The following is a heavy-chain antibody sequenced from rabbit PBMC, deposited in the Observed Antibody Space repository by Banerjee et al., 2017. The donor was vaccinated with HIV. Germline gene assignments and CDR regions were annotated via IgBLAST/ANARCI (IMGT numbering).Heavy chain of an antibody. CDR3: ARDEYAGTAYTSFNL. V-gene: IGHV1S40*01. Sequence: GFSFNNNYVMCWVRQAPGKGLEWIACINSNTGNTVYASWAKGPFTISKTSSTTVTLQMTSLTAADTATYFCARDEYAGTAYTSFNLWGQGTLVTVS. CDR1: GFSFNNNYV. CDR2: INSNTGNT. J-gene: IGHJ4*01. D-gene: IGHD4-2*01.